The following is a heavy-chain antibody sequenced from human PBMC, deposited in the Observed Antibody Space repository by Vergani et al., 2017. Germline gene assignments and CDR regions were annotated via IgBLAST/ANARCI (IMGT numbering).Heavy chain of an antibody. CDR2: INPSGGHT. Sequence: QVQVVQSGAEVKKSGASVKVSCKTSGYTFSNYYMHWVRQAPGQGHEWMGIINPSGGHTNYAQKFQGRVTMTRDTSTSTVYMELSSLRSEDTAIYYCARGDYGILSGYRYWGQGTLVTVSA. J-gene: IGHJ4*01. CDR1: GYTFSNYY. CDR3: ARGDYGILSGYRY. V-gene: IGHV1-46*03. D-gene: IGHD3-9*01.